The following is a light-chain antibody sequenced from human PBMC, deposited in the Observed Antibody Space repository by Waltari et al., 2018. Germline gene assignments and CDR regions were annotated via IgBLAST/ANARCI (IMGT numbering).Light chain of an antibody. CDR2: DAS. Sequence: VLTQSPGTLSLSPGAGATLSCRASQSVSRSLAWYQQKPGQAPRLLIYDASTRATGIPDRFSGSGSGTDFSLTISRLEPEDFAVYYCQKYVSLPATFGQGTTVEIK. V-gene: IGKV3-20*01. CDR3: QKYVSLPAT. J-gene: IGKJ1*01. CDR1: QSVSRS.